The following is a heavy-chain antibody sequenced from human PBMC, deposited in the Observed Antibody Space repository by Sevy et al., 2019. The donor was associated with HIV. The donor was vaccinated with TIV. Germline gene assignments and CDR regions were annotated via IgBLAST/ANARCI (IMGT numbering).Heavy chain of an antibody. Sequence: GGSLRLSCAASGFTFSSYAMHWVRQAPGKGLEWVAVISYDGSNKYYADSVKGRFTISRDNSKNTLYLQMNSLGAEDTAVYYCAREGDDSSGYYLLGYYYGMDVWGQGTTVTVSS. CDR3: AREGDDSSGYYLLGYYYGMDV. J-gene: IGHJ6*02. CDR1: GFTFSSYA. D-gene: IGHD3-22*01. V-gene: IGHV3-30-3*01. CDR2: ISYDGSNK.